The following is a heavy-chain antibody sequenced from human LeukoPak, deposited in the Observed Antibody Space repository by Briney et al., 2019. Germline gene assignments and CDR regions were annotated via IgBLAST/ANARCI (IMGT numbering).Heavy chain of an antibody. V-gene: IGHV3-23*01. CDR1: GFTFNKYA. CDR2: VSGSGGAT. Sequence: GGSLRLSCAASGFTFNKYAMSWVRQAPGMGLEALSYVSGSGGATYYAASVKGRFTISRDNSKNTVYLQMGSLRAEDTAVYYSAKNRGGTYKYDMDVWGNGATVTVSS. CDR3: AKNRGGTYKYDMDV. D-gene: IGHD1-1*01. J-gene: IGHJ6*03.